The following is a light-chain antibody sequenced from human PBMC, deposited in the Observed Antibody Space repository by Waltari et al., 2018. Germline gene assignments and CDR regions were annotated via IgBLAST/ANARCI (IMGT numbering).Light chain of an antibody. CDR1: QSVLYNSDNKNY. V-gene: IGKV4-1*01. Sequence: DIVMTQSPDSLAVSLGERATINCKSSQSVLYNSDNKNYLAWYQQKPGQPPKLLIYWASIQESGVPDRFSGSGSGTDFTLTISSLQAEDVAVYYCQQNYSIPRTYGQGTKLEIK. CDR3: QQNYSIPRT. J-gene: IGKJ2*02. CDR2: WAS.